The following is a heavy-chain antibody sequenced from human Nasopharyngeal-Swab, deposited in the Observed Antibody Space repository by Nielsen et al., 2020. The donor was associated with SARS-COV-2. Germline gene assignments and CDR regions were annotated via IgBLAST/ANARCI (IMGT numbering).Heavy chain of an antibody. V-gene: IGHV3-33*01. J-gene: IGHJ6*02. CDR2: IWYDGSNK. CDR1: GFTFSSYG. CDR3: ARGITMVQGVIITNYYYGMDV. Sequence: LSLTCAASGFTFSSYGMHWVRQAPGKGLEWVAVIWYDGSNKYYADSVKGRFTISRDNSKNTLYLQMNSLRAEDTAVYYCARGITMVQGVIITNYYYGMDVWGQGTTVTVSS. D-gene: IGHD3-10*01.